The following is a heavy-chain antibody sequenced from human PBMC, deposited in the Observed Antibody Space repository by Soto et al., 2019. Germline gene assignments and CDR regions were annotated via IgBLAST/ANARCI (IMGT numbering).Heavy chain of an antibody. CDR3: ARDSATMIVVVINDYYYGMDV. V-gene: IGHV1-69*13. J-gene: IGHJ6*02. CDR2: IIPIFGTA. Sequence: SVKVSCKASGGTFSSYAISWVRQAPGQGLEWMGGIIPIFGTANYAQTFQGRVTITADESTSTAYMELSSLRSEDTAVYYCARDSATMIVVVINDYYYGMDVWGQGTTVTVSS. D-gene: IGHD3-22*01. CDR1: GGTFSSYA.